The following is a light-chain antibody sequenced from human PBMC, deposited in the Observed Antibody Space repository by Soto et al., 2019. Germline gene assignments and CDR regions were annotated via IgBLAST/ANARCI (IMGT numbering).Light chain of an antibody. CDR2: GAS. CDR1: QSVSNN. V-gene: IGKV3-15*01. CDR3: QQYNNWPPWT. J-gene: IGKJ1*01. Sequence: EIVMTQSPATLSVSPGERATLSCRASQSVSNNLAWYQQKPGQAPRLLIYGASTRATGIPARFSGSGSGTEFTLTISSLQSEDFAVYYCQQYNNWPPWTFGQGTNVEIK.